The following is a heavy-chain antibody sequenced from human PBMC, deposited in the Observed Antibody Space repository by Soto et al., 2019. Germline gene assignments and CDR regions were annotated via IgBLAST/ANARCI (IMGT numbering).Heavy chain of an antibody. CDR3: ARGGSYVFSYYGMDV. CDR2: INSDGSST. Sequence: GGSLRLSCAASGFTFSSYWMHWVRQAPGKGLVWVSRINSDGSSTSYADSVKGRFTISRDNAKNTLYLQMNSLRAEDTAVYYCARGGSYVFSYYGMDVWGQGTTVTVSS. V-gene: IGHV3-74*01. CDR1: GFTFSSYW. J-gene: IGHJ6*02. D-gene: IGHD1-26*01.